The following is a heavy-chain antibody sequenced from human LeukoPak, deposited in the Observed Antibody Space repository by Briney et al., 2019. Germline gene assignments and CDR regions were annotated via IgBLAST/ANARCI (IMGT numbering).Heavy chain of an antibody. D-gene: IGHD2-15*01. Sequence: GGSLRLSCAASRFTFSSYAMHWVRQAPGKGLEWVAVISYDGSNKYYADSVKGRFTISRDNSKNTLYLQMNSLRAEDTAVYYCAREAATEEFDYWGQGTLVTVSS. J-gene: IGHJ4*02. CDR3: AREAATEEFDY. V-gene: IGHV3-30*04. CDR1: RFTFSSYA. CDR2: ISYDGSNK.